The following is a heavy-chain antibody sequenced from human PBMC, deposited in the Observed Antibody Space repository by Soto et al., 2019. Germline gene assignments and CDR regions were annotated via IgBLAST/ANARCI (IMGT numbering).Heavy chain of an antibody. CDR3: ANYFMYRTWFDT. D-gene: IGHD3-16*02. Sequence: SETLSLTCSVSGGSINNSTSFWGWLRQSPGKGLEWIATINYRWPAEYNPSLKSRVTISVDRSRNVLSLQMNYVTAPDTAVYYCANYFMYRTWFDTWGQGTLGTVSS. V-gene: IGHV4-39*02. J-gene: IGHJ5*02. CDR2: INYRWPA. CDR1: GGSINNSTSF.